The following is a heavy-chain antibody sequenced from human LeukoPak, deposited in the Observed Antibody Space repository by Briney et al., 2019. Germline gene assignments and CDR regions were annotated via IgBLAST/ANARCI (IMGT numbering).Heavy chain of an antibody. Sequence: GGSLRLSCAASGFTFSSYAMHWVRQAPGKGLEWVSYTSSSSSYTNYADSVKGRFTISRDNAKNSLYLQMNSLRAEDTAVYYCARVLPPRYSGSRTGGYYFDYWGQGTLVTVSS. CDR2: TSSSSSYT. CDR1: GFTFSSYA. D-gene: IGHD1-26*01. V-gene: IGHV3-21*05. J-gene: IGHJ4*02. CDR3: ARVLPPRYSGSRTGGYYFDY.